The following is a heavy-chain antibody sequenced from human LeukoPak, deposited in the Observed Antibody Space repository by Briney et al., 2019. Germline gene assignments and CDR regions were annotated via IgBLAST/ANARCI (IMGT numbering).Heavy chain of an antibody. Sequence: KSGESLKISCKAYGYNFAIYWIGWVRQMPGKGLEWMGTIYPGDSDTTYSPSFQGQVTISADKSISTAYLQWSSLKASDTAMYYCARLTNYDILTGYYAGLYYFDYWGQGTLVTVSS. CDR1: GYNFAIYW. J-gene: IGHJ4*02. V-gene: IGHV5-51*01. D-gene: IGHD3-9*01. CDR2: IYPGDSDT. CDR3: ARLTNYDILTGYYAGLYYFDY.